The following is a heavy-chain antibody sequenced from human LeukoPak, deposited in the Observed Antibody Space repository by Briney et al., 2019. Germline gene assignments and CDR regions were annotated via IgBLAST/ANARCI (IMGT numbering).Heavy chain of an antibody. V-gene: IGHV1-18*01. J-gene: IGHJ4*02. CDR3: ARYSSSWYHYDY. D-gene: IGHD6-13*01. CDR1: GYSFTTYG. CDR2: IIAYNGNT. Sequence: ASVKVSCKASGYSFTTYGFSWMRQAPGQGLEWMGIIAYNGNTYYAENLQGRVTMTTDLSTNTAYMELRNLRSDDTAVYYCARYSSSWYHYDYWGQGTLVTVSS.